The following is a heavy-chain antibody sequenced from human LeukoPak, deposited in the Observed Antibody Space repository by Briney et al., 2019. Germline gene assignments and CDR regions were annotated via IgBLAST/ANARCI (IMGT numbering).Heavy chain of an antibody. Sequence: ASVKVSCKASGYTFTSYDINWVRQATGQGLEWMGWMNPNSGNTGYAQKFQGRVTMTRNTSISTAYMELSSLRSEDTAVYYCAVRGVAAAGKSYGDYFDYWGQGTLVTVSS. J-gene: IGHJ4*02. CDR3: AVRGVAAAGKSYGDYFDY. D-gene: IGHD6-13*01. CDR2: MNPNSGNT. CDR1: GYTFTSYD. V-gene: IGHV1-8*01.